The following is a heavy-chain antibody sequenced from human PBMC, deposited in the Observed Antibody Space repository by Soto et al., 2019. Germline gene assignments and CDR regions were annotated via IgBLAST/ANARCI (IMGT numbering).Heavy chain of an antibody. V-gene: IGHV1-2*02. CDR1: GYTFTGYY. J-gene: IGHJ6*02. CDR2: INPNSGGT. D-gene: IGHD5-12*01. Sequence: APVKVSCKASGYTFTGYYMHWVRQAPGQGLEWMGWINPNSGGTNYAQKFQGRVTMTRDTSISTAYMELSRLRSDDTAVYYCARDSANSGYVYREWMDVWGQGTTVTVSS. CDR3: ARDSANSGYVYREWMDV.